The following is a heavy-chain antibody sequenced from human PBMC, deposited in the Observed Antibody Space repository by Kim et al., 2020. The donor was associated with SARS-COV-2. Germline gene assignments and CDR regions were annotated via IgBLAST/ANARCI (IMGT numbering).Heavy chain of an antibody. D-gene: IGHD1-1*01. CDR3: AKEIRTTGTTSYYFGMDV. J-gene: IGHJ6*02. Sequence: GGSLRLSCVASGFPFSSYAMNWVRQAPGKGLEWVSAVSGSGDTTYYGDSLKGRFTISRDNSKNTVYLQMNSLRAEGTAVYYCAKEIRTTGTTSYYFGMDVWGQGTTVTVSS. CDR2: VSGSGDTT. CDR1: GFPFSSYA. V-gene: IGHV3-23*01.